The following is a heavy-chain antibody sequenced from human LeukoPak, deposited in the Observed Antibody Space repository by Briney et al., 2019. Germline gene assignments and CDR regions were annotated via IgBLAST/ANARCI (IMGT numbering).Heavy chain of an antibody. D-gene: IGHD6-13*01. CDR1: GFTFTSSA. V-gene: IGHV1-58*02. J-gene: IGHJ4*02. CDR3: AAGDSAEAGGFDY. CDR2: IVVGSGNT. Sequence: SVKVSCKASGFTFTSSAMQWVRQARGHRLEWIGWIVVGSGNTNYAQKFQERVTITRDMSTSTAYMELSSLRSEDTAVYYCAAGDSAEAGGFDYWGQGTLVTVSS.